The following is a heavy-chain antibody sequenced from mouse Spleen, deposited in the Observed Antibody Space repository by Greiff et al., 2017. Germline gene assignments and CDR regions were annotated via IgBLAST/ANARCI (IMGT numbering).Heavy chain of an antibody. CDR1: GFTFSDYY. J-gene: IGHJ2*01. V-gene: IGHV5-16*01. CDR2: INYDGSST. CDR3: ARDDGNYYFDY. D-gene: IGHD2-1*01. Sequence: EVHLVESEGGLVQPGSSMKLSCTASGFTFSDYYMAWVRQVPEKGLEWVANINYDGSSTYYLDSLKSRFIISRDNAKNILYLQMSSLKSEDTATYYCARDDGNYYFDYWGQGTTLTVSS.